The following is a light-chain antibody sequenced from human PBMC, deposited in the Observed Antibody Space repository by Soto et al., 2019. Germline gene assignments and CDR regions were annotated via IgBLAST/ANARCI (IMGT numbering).Light chain of an antibody. CDR3: QKYSSVPV. J-gene: IGKJ3*01. V-gene: IGKV1-27*01. Sequence: DIQMTQSPTSLSASVGDRVTITCRASQDIRNFVAWYQQKPGKAPTLLIYAASTLQSGVPSRFSGSGSGTDFTLTINSLQPEAVATYSCQKYSSVPVFGPGTKVEIK. CDR2: AAS. CDR1: QDIRNF.